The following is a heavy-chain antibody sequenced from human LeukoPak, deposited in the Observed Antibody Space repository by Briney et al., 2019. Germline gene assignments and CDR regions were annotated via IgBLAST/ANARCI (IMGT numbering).Heavy chain of an antibody. D-gene: IGHD6-13*01. CDR3: ATLDYSRSWYFFDY. CDR1: GGSISSYY. Sequence: SETLSLTCTVSGGSISSYYWSWIRQPPGKGLEWIGYIYYSGSTNYNPSLESRVTISVDTSKSQFSLKLNSMTAADTAVYYCATLDYSRSWYFFDYWGREPWSPSPQ. J-gene: IGHJ4*02. CDR2: IYYSGST. V-gene: IGHV4-59*01.